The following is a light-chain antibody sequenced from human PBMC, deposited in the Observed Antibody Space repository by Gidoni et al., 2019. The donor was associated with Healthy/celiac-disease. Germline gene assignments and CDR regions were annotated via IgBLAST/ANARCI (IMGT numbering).Light chain of an antibody. CDR2: KAS. J-gene: IGKJ1*01. CDR1: QSISSW. CDR3: QQYKSYLGTWT. Sequence: DIQMTQSPSTLSASVGDRVTIPCRASQSISSWLAWYQQKPGKAPKVLIYKASSLESGVPSRFSGSRSGTEFTVTISSLQPDDFATYYCQQYKSYLGTWTFGQGTKVEIK. V-gene: IGKV1-5*03.